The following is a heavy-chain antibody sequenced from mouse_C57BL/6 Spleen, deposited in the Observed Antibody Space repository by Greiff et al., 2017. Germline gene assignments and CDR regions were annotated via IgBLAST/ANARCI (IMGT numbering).Heavy chain of an antibody. CDR2: INPSSGYT. CDR1: GYTFTSYT. V-gene: IGHV1-4*01. Sequence: VKVVESGAELARPGASVKMSCKASGYTFTSYTMHWVKQRPGQGLEWIGYINPSSGYTKYNQKFKDKATLTADKSSSTAYMQLSSLTSEDSAVYYCAREGEGFAYWGQGTLVTVSA. J-gene: IGHJ3*01. CDR3: AREGEGFAY.